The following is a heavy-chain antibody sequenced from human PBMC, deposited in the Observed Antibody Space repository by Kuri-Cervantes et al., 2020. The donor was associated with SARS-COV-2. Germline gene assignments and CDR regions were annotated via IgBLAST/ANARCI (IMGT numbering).Heavy chain of an antibody. D-gene: IGHD6-13*01. Sequence: GGSLRLSCAVSGFTFSSYSMNWVRQAPGKGLEWVSSIRSTGRYIYYADSVKGRFTISRNNAKNSLYLQMNSLRAEDTAVYYCARDCSSPYKYYYYYYMDVWGKGTTVTVSS. CDR3: ARDCSSPYKYYYYYYMDV. CDR2: IRSTGRYI. V-gene: IGHV3-21*01. CDR1: GFTFSSYS. J-gene: IGHJ6*03.